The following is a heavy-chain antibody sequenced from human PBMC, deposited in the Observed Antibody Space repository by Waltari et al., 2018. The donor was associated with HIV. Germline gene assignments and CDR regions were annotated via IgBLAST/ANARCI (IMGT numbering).Heavy chain of an antibody. V-gene: IGHV4-30-2*01. D-gene: IGHD2-15*01. CDR2: IYHSGST. CDR1: GDSISSGGYS. J-gene: IGHJ4*02. CDR3: ASGGGYCSGGTCYPNYFDY. Sequence: QLQLQESGSGLVKPSQTLSLTCAVSGDSISSGGYSWSWIRQPPGKGLEWIGYIYHSGSTDYNPSLESRVTISINRSKDQCSLKLTSVTAADTAVYYCASGGGYCSGGTCYPNYFDYWGQGSLVTVSS.